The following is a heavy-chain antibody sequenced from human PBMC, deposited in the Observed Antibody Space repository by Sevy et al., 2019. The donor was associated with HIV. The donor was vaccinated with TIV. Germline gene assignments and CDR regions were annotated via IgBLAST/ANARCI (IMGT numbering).Heavy chain of an antibody. J-gene: IGHJ4*02. D-gene: IGHD3-16*01. CDR2: ISTGSTTI. Sequence: GGSLRLSCAASGFIFSSYSMNWVRQAPGKGLEWISYISTGSTTIYYADSVKGRFTVSRDNARSSLFLQMNSLRDEDTAVYYCAIDPRDGGDYWGQGTPVTVSS. CDR1: GFIFSSYS. V-gene: IGHV3-48*02. CDR3: AIDPRDGGDY.